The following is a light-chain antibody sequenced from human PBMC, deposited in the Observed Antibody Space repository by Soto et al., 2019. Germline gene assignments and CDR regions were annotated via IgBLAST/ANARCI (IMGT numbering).Light chain of an antibody. CDR3: SSYTSSSTWV. Sequence: QSALTQPASVSGSPGQSITISCTGTSSDVGGYNYVSWYQQLPGKAPKLMIYEVSNRPSGVSNRFSGSKSGNTASLTISGLQAEDEAEYYCSSYTSSSTWVFGGGTKLTVL. J-gene: IGLJ3*02. CDR1: SSDVGGYNY. CDR2: EVS. V-gene: IGLV2-14*01.